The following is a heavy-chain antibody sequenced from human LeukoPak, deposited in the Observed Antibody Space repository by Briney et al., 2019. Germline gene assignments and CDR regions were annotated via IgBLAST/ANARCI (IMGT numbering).Heavy chain of an antibody. V-gene: IGHV3-23*01. CDR1: GFTFSSYA. CDR2: ISGSGGST. D-gene: IGHD3-10*01. J-gene: IGHJ4*02. CDR3: AKVPDYYGSGRYH. Sequence: PGGSLRLSCAASGFTFSSYAMSWVRQAPGKGREWVSAISGSGGSTYYADSVKGRFTISRDNSKNTLYLQMNSLRAEDTAVYYCAKVPDYYGSGRYHWGQGTLVTVSS.